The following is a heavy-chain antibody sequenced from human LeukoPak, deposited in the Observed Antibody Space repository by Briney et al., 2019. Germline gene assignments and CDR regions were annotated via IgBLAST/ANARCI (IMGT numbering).Heavy chain of an antibody. D-gene: IGHD3-10*01. J-gene: IGHJ4*02. CDR2: IYHSGST. V-gene: IGHV4-38-2*02. Sequence: PSETLSLTCTVSGGSISSYYWSWIRQPPGKGLEWIGSIYHSGSTYYNPSLKSRVTISVDTSKNQFSLKLSSVTAADTAVYYCAREARVFVRGASRQLDYWGQGTLVTVSS. CDR3: AREARVFVRGASRQLDY. CDR1: GGSISSYY.